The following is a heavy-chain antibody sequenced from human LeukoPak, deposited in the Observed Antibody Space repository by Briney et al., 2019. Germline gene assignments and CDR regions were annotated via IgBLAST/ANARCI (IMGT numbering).Heavy chain of an antibody. CDR1: GFTFSSYG. V-gene: IGHV3-30*19. D-gene: IGHD3-22*01. Sequence: PGRSLRLSCAASGFTFSSYGMHWVRQAPGKGLEWVAVISYDGSNKYYADSVKGRFTISRDNSKNTLYLQMNSLRAEDTAVYYCANLPYDSRGFDWGQGTLVTVSS. J-gene: IGHJ4*02. CDR3: ANLPYDSRGFD. CDR2: ISYDGSNK.